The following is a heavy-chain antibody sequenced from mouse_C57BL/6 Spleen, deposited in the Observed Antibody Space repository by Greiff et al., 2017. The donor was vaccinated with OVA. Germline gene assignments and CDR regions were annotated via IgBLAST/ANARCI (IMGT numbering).Heavy chain of an antibody. D-gene: IGHD2-4*01. CDR3: ARVGYDYDGNDYAMDY. J-gene: IGHJ4*01. CDR2: IDPEDGET. Sequence: EVQLQQSGAELVKPGASVKLSCTASGFNIKDYYMHWVKQRTEKGLEWIGRIDPEDGETTYAPKFQGKATITAATSSNTAYLQLSSLRSEETAVYYCARVGYDYDGNDYAMDYWGQGTSVTVSS. V-gene: IGHV14-2*01. CDR1: GFNIKDYY.